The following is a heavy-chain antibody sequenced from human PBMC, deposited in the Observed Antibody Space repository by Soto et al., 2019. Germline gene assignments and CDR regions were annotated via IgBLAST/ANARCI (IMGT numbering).Heavy chain of an antibody. Sequence: ASVKVSCKASGYTFTSYGISWVRQAPGQGLEWMGWISAYNGNTNYAQKLQGRVTMTTDTSTSTAYVELRSLRSDDTAVYYCASRAAGGYSYGPAYYYYGMDVWGQGTTVTVSS. D-gene: IGHD5-18*01. CDR2: ISAYNGNT. J-gene: IGHJ6*02. CDR3: ASRAAGGYSYGPAYYYYGMDV. V-gene: IGHV1-18*04. CDR1: GYTFTSYG.